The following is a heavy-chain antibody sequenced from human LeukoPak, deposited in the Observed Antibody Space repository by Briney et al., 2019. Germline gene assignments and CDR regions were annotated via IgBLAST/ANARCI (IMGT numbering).Heavy chain of an antibody. V-gene: IGHV3-33*01. CDR1: GFTFSSYG. CDR3: ARDRHLYDYVWGSYRELDY. D-gene: IGHD3-16*02. CDR2: IWYDGSNK. J-gene: IGHJ4*02. Sequence: SWGSLRLSCAASGFTFSSYGMHWVCQAPGKGLEWVAVIWYDGSNKYYADSVKGRFTISRDNSKNTLYLQMNSLRAEDTAVYYCARDRHLYDYVWGSYRELDYWGQGTLVTVSS.